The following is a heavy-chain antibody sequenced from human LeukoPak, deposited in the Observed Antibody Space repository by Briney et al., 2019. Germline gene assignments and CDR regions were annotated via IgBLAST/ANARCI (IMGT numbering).Heavy chain of an antibody. CDR3: ARESVLVSYYYGSGSLYFDY. CDR2: ISKSGST. Sequence: PSETLCLTCTVSGGSISNYYWSWIRQPAGKRLEWIGRISKSGSTNYNPSLKSRVTISVDTSKNQFSLKLSSVTAADTAVYYCARESVLVSYYYGSGSLYFDYWGQGTLVTVSS. J-gene: IGHJ4*02. D-gene: IGHD3-10*01. V-gene: IGHV4-4*07. CDR1: GGSISNYY.